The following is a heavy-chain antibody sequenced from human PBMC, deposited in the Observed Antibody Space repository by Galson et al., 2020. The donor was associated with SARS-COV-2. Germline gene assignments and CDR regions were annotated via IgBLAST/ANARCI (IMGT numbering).Heavy chain of an antibody. V-gene: IGHV1-24*01. Sequence: ASVKVSCKASGYTLTKLSMHWVRQAPGKGLEWMGGFDPEDGETIYAQKFQGRVTMTEDTSTNTAYMELSSLRSEDTAVYYCATAPAVAGRRFGMDVWGHGTTVTVSS. CDR1: GYTLTKLS. J-gene: IGHJ6*02. CDR2: FDPEDGET. CDR3: ATAPAVAGRRFGMDV. D-gene: IGHD6-19*01.